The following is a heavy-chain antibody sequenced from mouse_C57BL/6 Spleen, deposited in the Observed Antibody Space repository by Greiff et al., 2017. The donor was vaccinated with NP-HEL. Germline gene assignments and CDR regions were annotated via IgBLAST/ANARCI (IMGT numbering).Heavy chain of an antibody. CDR3: ARKDYYGSRRGYFDV. Sequence: VQLQQPGAELVKPGASVKLSCKASGYTFTSYWMQWVKQRPGQGLEWIGEIDPSDSYTNYNQKFKGKATLTVDTSSSTAYMQLSSLTSEDSAVYYCARKDYYGSRRGYFDVWGTGTTVTVSS. J-gene: IGHJ1*03. CDR2: IDPSDSYT. D-gene: IGHD1-1*01. V-gene: IGHV1-50*01. CDR1: GYTFTSYW.